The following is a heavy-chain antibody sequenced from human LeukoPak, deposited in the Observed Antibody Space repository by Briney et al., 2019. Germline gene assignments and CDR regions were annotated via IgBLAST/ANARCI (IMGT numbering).Heavy chain of an antibody. CDR1: GFTFSSYW. J-gene: IGHJ6*02. CDR2: INSDGSST. Sequence: GGSLRLSCAASGFTFSSYWMHWVRQAPGKGLVWVSRINSDGSSTSYADSVKGRFTISRDNAKNTLYLQMNSLRAEDTAVYYCARVKQQLVLVDVWGQGTTVTVSS. CDR3: ARVKQQLVLVDV. D-gene: IGHD6-13*01. V-gene: IGHV3-74*01.